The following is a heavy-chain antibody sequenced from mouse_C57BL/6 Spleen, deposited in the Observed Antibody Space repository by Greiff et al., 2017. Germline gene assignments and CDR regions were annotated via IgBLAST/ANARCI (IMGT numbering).Heavy chain of an antibody. CDR3: AKHYDYAMDY. V-gene: IGHV2-5*01. Sequence: QVHVKQSGPGLVPPSQSLSITCTVPGFSLTSYGVHWVRQSPGKGLEWLGVIWRGGSTDYNAAFMSRLSITKDNSKSQVFFKMNSLQADDTAIYYCAKHYDYAMDYWGQGTSVTVSS. CDR2: IWRGGST. D-gene: IGHD1-1*02. CDR1: GFSLTSYG. J-gene: IGHJ4*01.